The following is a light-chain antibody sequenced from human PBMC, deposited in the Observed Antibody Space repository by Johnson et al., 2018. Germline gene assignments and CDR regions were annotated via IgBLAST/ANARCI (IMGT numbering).Light chain of an antibody. V-gene: IGLV1-51*02. Sequence: QSVLTQPLSVSAAPGQKVTISCSGSSSNIGNNYVSWYQQLPGTAPKLLIYENNKRPSGIPDRFSGSKSGTSATLGITGLQTGDEADYYCGTGDTSLGDGNVFGTVTKGTGL. J-gene: IGLJ1*01. CDR1: SSNIGNNY. CDR3: GTGDTSLGDGNV. CDR2: ENN.